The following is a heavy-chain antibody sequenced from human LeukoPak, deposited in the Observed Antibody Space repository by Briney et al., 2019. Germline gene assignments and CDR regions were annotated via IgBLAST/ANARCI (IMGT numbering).Heavy chain of an antibody. J-gene: IGHJ4*02. CDR3: ARYSSGWKSFDY. V-gene: IGHV2-70*17. D-gene: IGHD6-19*01. CDR2: IDRDDDK. Sequence: SGPALVKPTQTLTLTCTFSGFSLTTSGMCVSWIRQPPGKALEWLARIDRDDDKFYSTSLKTRLTISKDTSKNQVVLTMTNMDPVDTATYYCARYSSGWKSFDYWGQGTLVTVSS. CDR1: GFSLTTSGMC.